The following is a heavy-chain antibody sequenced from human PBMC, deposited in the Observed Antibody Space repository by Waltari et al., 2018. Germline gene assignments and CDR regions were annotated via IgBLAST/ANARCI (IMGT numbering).Heavy chain of an antibody. CDR2: ISSSTSTT. CDR1: GFPFSTYS. V-gene: IGHV3-48*01. D-gene: IGHD5-18*01. J-gene: IGHJ3*02. Sequence: EVQLVESGGGLVQPGGSLRLSCAASGFPFSTYSLNWVRQAPGKGLEWVSYISSSTSTTYYADSVKGRFTMSRDNAKNSLYLQMNSLRAEDTAVYYCARGRDGYSQDVFDIWGQGTMVSVSS. CDR3: ARGRDGYSQDVFDI.